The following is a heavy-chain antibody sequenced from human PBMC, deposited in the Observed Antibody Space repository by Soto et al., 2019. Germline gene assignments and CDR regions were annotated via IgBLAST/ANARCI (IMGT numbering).Heavy chain of an antibody. CDR1: GYTFTGYY. Sequence: ASVKVSCKASGYTFTGYYMHWVRQAPGQGLEWMGWINPNSGGTNYAQKFQGWVTMTRDTSISTAYMELSRLRSDGTAVYYCARDETPLYYYGSGSYSGYYGMDVWGQGTTVTVSS. CDR3: ARDETPLYYYGSGSYSGYYGMDV. V-gene: IGHV1-2*04. D-gene: IGHD3-10*01. J-gene: IGHJ6*02. CDR2: INPNSGGT.